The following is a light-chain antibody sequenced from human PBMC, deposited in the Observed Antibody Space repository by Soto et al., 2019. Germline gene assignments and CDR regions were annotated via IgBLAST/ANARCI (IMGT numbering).Light chain of an antibody. V-gene: IGKV1-39*01. CDR1: QSVDNY. J-gene: IGKJ3*01. CDR2: AAS. CDR3: QQELRPPLT. Sequence: DIQMTQSPSSLSASVGDTVTLTCRASQSVDNYLKWYQQKPGKAPGXLIYAASTLQSGVPSRFSASVSGTDLTLTISSLKPEDGATDEGQQELRPPLTFGPGAKVDIK.